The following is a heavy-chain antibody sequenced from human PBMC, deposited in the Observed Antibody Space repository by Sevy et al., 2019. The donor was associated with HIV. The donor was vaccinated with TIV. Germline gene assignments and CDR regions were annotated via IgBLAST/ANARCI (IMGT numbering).Heavy chain of an antibody. CDR3: ARLTTQPTSDLYGMDV. Sequence: ASVKVSCKASGYIFTDYYIHWVRQAPGQGLEWMAWINSDSGVTNYAQKFQGEVTVTRDMSLSTAYLELTRLKSNDTAIYYCARLTTQPTSDLYGMDVWGQGTTVTVSS. D-gene: IGHD4-17*01. CDR2: INSDSGVT. J-gene: IGHJ6*02. CDR1: GYIFTDYY. V-gene: IGHV1-2*02.